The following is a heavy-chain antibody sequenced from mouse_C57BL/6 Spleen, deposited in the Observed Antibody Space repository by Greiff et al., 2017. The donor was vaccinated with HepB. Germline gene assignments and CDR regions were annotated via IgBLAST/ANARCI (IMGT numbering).Heavy chain of an antibody. CDR3: ARSGYYGSSPFAY. Sequence: QVTLKESGPELVKPGASVKISCKASGYAFSSSWMNWVKQRPGKGLEWIGRIYPGDGDTNYNGKFKGKATLTADKSSSTAYMQLSSLTSEDSAVYFCARSGYYGSSPFAYWGQGTLVTVSA. CDR1: GYAFSSSW. CDR2: IYPGDGDT. D-gene: IGHD1-1*01. J-gene: IGHJ3*01. V-gene: IGHV1-82*01.